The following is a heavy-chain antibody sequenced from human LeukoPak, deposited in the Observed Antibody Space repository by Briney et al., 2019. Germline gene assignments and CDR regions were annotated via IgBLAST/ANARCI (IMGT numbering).Heavy chain of an antibody. V-gene: IGHV3-7*01. Sequence: GGSLRLSCAASEFTFSSYWMSWVRQAPGKGLEWVANIKEDESEKNYGDSVRGRFTISRDNAKNSLYLEMYSLRAEDTAVYYCAREGVRAARDYWGQGTLVAVSS. CDR1: EFTFSSYW. J-gene: IGHJ4*02. CDR3: AREGVRAARDY. D-gene: IGHD2-8*01. CDR2: IKEDESEK.